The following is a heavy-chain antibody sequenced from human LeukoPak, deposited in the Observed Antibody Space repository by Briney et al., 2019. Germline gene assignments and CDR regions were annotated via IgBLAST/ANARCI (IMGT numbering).Heavy chain of an antibody. CDR1: GASISSVGYY. V-gene: IGHV4-31*03. CDR2: IYYSGGS. J-gene: IGHJ5*02. Sequence: SETLSLTCTVSGASISSVGYYWSWIRQHPGKGLEWIGYIYYSGGSFYNPSLNSRVTISVDTSENQFSLKLSSVTAADTAVYYCASLLNNWFDPWGEGTLVTVSS. CDR3: ASLLNNWFDP.